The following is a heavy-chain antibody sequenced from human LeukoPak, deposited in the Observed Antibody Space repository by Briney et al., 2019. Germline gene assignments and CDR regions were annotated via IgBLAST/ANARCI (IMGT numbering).Heavy chain of an antibody. Sequence: GGSLRLSCAASGFTFSDYNMHWVRQAPGKGLEWVAVISYDGSNKYYADSVKGRFTISRDNSKNTLYLRMNSLTDEDTAVYYCAKVRWDNSGWYYLDNWGQGTLVTVSS. CDR2: ISYDGSNK. CDR1: GFTFSDYN. D-gene: IGHD6-19*01. CDR3: AKVRWDNSGWYYLDN. J-gene: IGHJ4*02. V-gene: IGHV3-30*18.